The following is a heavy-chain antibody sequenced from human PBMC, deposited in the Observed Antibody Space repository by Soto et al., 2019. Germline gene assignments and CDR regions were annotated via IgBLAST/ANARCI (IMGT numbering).Heavy chain of an antibody. Sequence: QITLKESGPTLLKPTQTLTLTCTFSGFSLRSLGMAVGWIRQPPGRALEWVALIYWDDEERYSPSLQSRLTITKDTSKNHVVLTMTTMDPVDTATYYFARRYDRSFDFWGQGIPVTVSS. CDR1: GFSLRSLGMA. D-gene: IGHD3-16*01. V-gene: IGHV2-5*02. J-gene: IGHJ4*02. CDR3: ARRYDRSFDF. CDR2: IYWDDEE.